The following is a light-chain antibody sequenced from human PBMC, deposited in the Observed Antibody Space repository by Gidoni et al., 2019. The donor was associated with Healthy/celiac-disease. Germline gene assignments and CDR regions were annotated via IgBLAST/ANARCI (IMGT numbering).Light chain of an antibody. J-gene: IGKJ1*01. Sequence: EIVLTQSPDTLSLSPGERATLSCRASQSVSSSYLAWYQQKPGQAPRLLIYGASSRATGIPDRFGGSGSGTDFTLTISRLEPEDFAVYFCLRYGSSPWTFGQXTKVEIK. CDR1: QSVSSSY. V-gene: IGKV3-20*01. CDR2: GAS. CDR3: LRYGSSPWT.